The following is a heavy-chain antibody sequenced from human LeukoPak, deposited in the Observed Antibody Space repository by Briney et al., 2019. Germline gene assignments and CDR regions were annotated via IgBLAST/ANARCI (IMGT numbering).Heavy chain of an antibody. CDR1: GFTFTTYV. V-gene: IGHV3-23*01. CDR3: AKTCGVISATLYYFDY. Sequence: GGSLRLSCAASGFTFTTYVMSWVRQAPGKGLEWVSAISGDSTSTFYADSVKGRFTIARDNSKNTVYLHMNSLRAEDTAVYYCAKTCGVISATLYYFDYWGQGTLVTVSS. J-gene: IGHJ4*02. D-gene: IGHD2-15*01. CDR2: ISGDSTST.